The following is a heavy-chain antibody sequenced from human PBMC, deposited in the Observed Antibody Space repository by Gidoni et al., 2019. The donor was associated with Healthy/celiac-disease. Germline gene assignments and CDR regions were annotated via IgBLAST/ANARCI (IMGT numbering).Heavy chain of an antibody. D-gene: IGHD3-16*01. CDR1: GFHFDDYA. CDR3: AKDIGDLGYYYYMDV. V-gene: IGHV3-9*01. J-gene: IGHJ6*03. Sequence: EVQLVESGGGLVQHGRSLRLSCAASGFHFDDYAMHWVRQAPGKGLEWVSGISWNSGSIGYADSVKGRFTISRDNAKNSLYLQMNSLRAEDTALYYCAKDIGDLGYYYYMDVWGKGTTVTVSS. CDR2: ISWNSGSI.